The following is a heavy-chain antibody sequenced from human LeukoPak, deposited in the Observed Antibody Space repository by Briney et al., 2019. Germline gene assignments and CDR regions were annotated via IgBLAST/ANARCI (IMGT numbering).Heavy chain of an antibody. CDR2: IYYSGST. CDR3: ARHATFWSGYQGGY. D-gene: IGHD3-3*01. J-gene: IGHJ4*02. Sequence: PSETLSLTCTVSGGSISSSSYYWGWIRQPPGKGLEWIGSIYYSGSTYYNPSLKSRVTISVDTSKNQFSLKLSSVTAADTAVYYCARHATFWSGYQGGYWGQGTLVTVSS. CDR1: GGSISSSSYY. V-gene: IGHV4-39*01.